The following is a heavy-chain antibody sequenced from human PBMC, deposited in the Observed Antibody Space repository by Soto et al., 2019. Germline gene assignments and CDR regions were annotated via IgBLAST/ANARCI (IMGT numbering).Heavy chain of an antibody. D-gene: IGHD2-8*01. CDR1: GFTFGDYA. V-gene: IGHV3-49*03. J-gene: IGHJ5*02. CDR3: TRDPQKKILYFYISWFDP. Sequence: GGSLRLSCTASGFTFGDYAMSWFRQAPGKGLEWVGFIRSKAYGGTTEYAASVKGRFTISRDDSKSIAYLQMNSLKTEDTAVYYCTRDPQKKILYFYISWFDPWGQGTLVTVSS. CDR2: IRSKAYGGTT.